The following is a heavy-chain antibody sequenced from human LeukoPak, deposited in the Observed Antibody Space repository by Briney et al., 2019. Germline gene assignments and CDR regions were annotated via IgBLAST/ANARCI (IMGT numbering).Heavy chain of an antibody. Sequence: PSETLPLTCTVSGGSISSYYWSWIRQPPGKGLEWIGYIYYSGSTNYNPSLKSRVTISVDTSKNQFSLKLSSVTAADTAVYYCARVDELWFGELPMFDPWGQGTLVTVSS. CDR3: ARVDELWFGELPMFDP. D-gene: IGHD3-10*01. CDR1: GGSISSYY. CDR2: IYYSGST. J-gene: IGHJ5*02. V-gene: IGHV4-59*01.